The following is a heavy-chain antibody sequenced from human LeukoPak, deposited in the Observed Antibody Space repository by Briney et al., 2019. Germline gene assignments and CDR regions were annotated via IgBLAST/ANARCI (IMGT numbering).Heavy chain of an antibody. CDR1: GYTFTNYG. CDR3: ARSGVGYFYDNTGYYPLDY. V-gene: IGHV1-18*01. Sequence: ASVRVSCKASGYTFTNYGISWVRQAPGQGLEWMGWISAYTGNTNYAQNFQGRVTMTTDTSTSTAFMELRSLRSDDTAVYYCARSGVGYFYDNTGYYPLDYWGQGTLVTVSS. D-gene: IGHD3-22*01. CDR2: ISAYTGNT. J-gene: IGHJ4*02.